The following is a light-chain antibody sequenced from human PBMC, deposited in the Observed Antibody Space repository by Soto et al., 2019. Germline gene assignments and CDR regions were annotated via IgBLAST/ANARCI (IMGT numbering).Light chain of an antibody. CDR3: ISYPTSRTLV. CDR2: EVS. V-gene: IGLV2-14*01. J-gene: IGLJ1*01. CDR1: SSDVGAYNY. Sequence: QSALTQPASVSGSPGQSITISCTGSSSDVGAYNYVSWYQQHPGQGPKLMIFEVSIRPSGVSNGFSGSKSGNTASLTISGLQGEEGLDYYCISYPTSRTLVSGTGTNLPVL.